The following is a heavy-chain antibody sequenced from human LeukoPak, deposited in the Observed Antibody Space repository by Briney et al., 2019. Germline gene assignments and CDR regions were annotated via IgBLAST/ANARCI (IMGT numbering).Heavy chain of an antibody. D-gene: IGHD6-13*01. Sequence: ETLSLTCTVSGGSISSYHWSWIRQPPGKGLEWVANIKQDGSEKYYVDSVKGRFTISRDNAKNSLYLQMNSLRAENTAVYYCARGTYSSSWYGWAPHYYYYMDVWGKGTTVTVSS. V-gene: IGHV3-7*01. CDR1: GGSISSYH. CDR2: IKQDGSEK. J-gene: IGHJ6*03. CDR3: ARGTYSSSWYGWAPHYYYYMDV.